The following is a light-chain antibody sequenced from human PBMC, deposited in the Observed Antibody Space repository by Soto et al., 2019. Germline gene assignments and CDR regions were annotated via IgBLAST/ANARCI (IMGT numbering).Light chain of an antibody. J-gene: IGKJ2*01. CDR3: QQYGSSPRT. CDR1: QSVSSSY. Sequence: EIVVTQSPGTLSLSPGERATLSCRASQSVSSSYLAWYQQKPGQAPRLLIYGASSRATGIPARFSGSGTGTDFTLTISRLEPEDFAVYYCQQYGSSPRTFGQGTKLEIK. V-gene: IGKV3-20*01. CDR2: GAS.